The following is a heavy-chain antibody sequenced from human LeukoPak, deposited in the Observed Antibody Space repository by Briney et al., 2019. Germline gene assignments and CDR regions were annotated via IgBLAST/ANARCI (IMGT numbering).Heavy chain of an antibody. CDR3: ARDRGFGQADV. J-gene: IGHJ6*04. CDR1: GFTFSGYW. D-gene: IGHD3-10*01. V-gene: IGHV3-7*01. CDR2: IKQDGGEK. Sequence: GGSLRLSCAASGFTFSGYWMSWLRQAPGKGLEWVANIKQDGGEKYYVDSVKGRFTIPRDNAKNSLYLQMNSLRAEDTAVYYCARDRGFGQADVWGKGTTVTVSS.